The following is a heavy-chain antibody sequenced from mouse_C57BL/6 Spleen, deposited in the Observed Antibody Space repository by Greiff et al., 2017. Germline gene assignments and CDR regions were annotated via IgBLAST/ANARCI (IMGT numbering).Heavy chain of an antibody. CDR1: GYTFTSYW. V-gene: IGHV1-52*01. D-gene: IGHD4-1*01. J-gene: IGHJ4*01. Sequence: QVQLQQPGAELVRPGSSVKLSCKASGYTFTSYWMHWVKQRPIQGLEWIGNIDPSDSETHYNQKFKDKATLTVDKSSSTAYMQLSSLTSEDSAVYYCARLTGTEDYAMDYWGQGTSVTVSS. CDR2: IDPSDSET. CDR3: ARLTGTEDYAMDY.